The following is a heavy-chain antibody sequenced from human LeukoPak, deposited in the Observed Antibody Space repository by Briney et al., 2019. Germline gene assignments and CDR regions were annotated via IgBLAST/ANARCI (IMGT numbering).Heavy chain of an antibody. Sequence: PSETLSLTCAVSGGSIKSNNWWSWVRQPPGKGLEWIGGIYHSGSTNYNPSLESRVTISVDTSKNQFSLKLSSVTAADTAVYYCARVAVADLVRAFDIWGQGTMVTVSS. J-gene: IGHJ3*02. CDR3: ARVAVADLVRAFDI. D-gene: IGHD6-19*01. V-gene: IGHV4-4*02. CDR1: GGSIKSNNW. CDR2: IYHSGST.